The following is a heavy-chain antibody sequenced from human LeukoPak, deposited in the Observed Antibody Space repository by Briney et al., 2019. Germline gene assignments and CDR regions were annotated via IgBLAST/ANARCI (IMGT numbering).Heavy chain of an antibody. CDR3: ARHSSSWYPGAFDI. CDR1: GFTFSSYS. CDR2: ISSSSSTI. V-gene: IGHV3-48*01. D-gene: IGHD6-13*01. J-gene: IGHJ3*02. Sequence: GGSLRLSCAASGFTFSSYSMNWVRQAPGKGLEWVSYISSSSSTIYYADSVKGRFTISRDNAKNSLYLQMNSLRAEDTAVYYCARHSSSWYPGAFDIWGQGTMVTVSS.